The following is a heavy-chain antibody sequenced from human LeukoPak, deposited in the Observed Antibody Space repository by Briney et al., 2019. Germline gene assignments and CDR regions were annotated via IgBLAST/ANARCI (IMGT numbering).Heavy chain of an antibody. CDR1: GGSISSHY. CDR2: IYYSGST. J-gene: IGHJ4*02. V-gene: IGHV4-59*11. D-gene: IGHD3-22*01. Sequence: SETLSLTCTVSGGSISSHYWSWIRQPPGKGLEWIGYIYYSGSTNYNPSLKSRVTISVDTSKNQFSLKLSSVTAADTAVYYCARGKGDYYDSSGYLHYYFDYWGQGTLVTVSS. CDR3: ARGKGDYYDSSGYLHYYFDY.